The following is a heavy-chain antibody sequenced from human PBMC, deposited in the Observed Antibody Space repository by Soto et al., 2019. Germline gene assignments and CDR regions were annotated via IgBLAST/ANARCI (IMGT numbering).Heavy chain of an antibody. J-gene: IGHJ5*02. CDR1: GFTFSSYG. D-gene: IGHD2-2*02. Sequence: QVQLVESGGGVVQPGRSLRLSCAASGFTFSSYGMHWVRQAPGKGLEWVAGISSDGSNKYYADSVKGRFTISRDNSKNTLYLQMNSLRAEDTAVYYCAKSRDIVVVPAAINWFDPWGQGTLVTVSS. CDR3: AKSRDIVVVPAAINWFDP. V-gene: IGHV3-30*18. CDR2: ISSDGSNK.